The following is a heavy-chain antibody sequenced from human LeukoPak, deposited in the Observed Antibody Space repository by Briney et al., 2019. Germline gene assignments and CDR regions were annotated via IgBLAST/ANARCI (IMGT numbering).Heavy chain of an antibody. CDR1: GFTFSSYE. CDR2: ISSSGSTM. CDR3: ARHNGWYDC. Sequence: PGGSLRLSCAASGFTFSSYEMNWVRQAPGKGLEWISYISSSGSTMYADSVKGRFTISRDNAKNSLYLQMNSLRAEDTAVYYCARHNGWYDCWGQGTLVTVSS. V-gene: IGHV3-48*03. D-gene: IGHD2-8*01. J-gene: IGHJ5*01.